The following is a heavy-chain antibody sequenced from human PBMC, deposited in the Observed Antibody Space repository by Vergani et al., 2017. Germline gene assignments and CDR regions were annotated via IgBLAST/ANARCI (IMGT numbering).Heavy chain of an antibody. V-gene: IGHV3-73*02. Sequence: EVQLVESGGGLVQPGGSLKVSCAASEFTFSGSAIHWVRQASGKGLEWVGHIRSKANNYATVYAASVKGRFTISRDDSKNTAFLQMNSLKTDDTAVYYCTTYPSTMAPHWGQGTLVTVSS. CDR3: TTYPSTMAPH. CDR2: IRSKANNYAT. D-gene: IGHD3-10*01. J-gene: IGHJ4*02. CDR1: EFTFSGSA.